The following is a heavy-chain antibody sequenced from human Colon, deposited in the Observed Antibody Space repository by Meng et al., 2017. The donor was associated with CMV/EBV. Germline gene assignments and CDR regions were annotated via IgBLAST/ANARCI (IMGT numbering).Heavy chain of an antibody. CDR1: GFTFSSYW. J-gene: IGHJ6*02. Sequence: GESLKISCAASGFTFSSYWMSWVRQAPGKGLEWVANIKQDGSEKYYVDSVKGRFTISRDNAKNSLYLQMNSLRAEDTAVYYCTRKEPAKDSDVWGQGTTVTVSS. D-gene: IGHD1-14*01. V-gene: IGHV3-7*01. CDR2: IKQDGSEK. CDR3: TRKEPAKDSDV.